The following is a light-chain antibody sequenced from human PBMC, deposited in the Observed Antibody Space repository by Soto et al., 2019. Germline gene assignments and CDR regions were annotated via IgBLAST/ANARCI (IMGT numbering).Light chain of an antibody. Sequence: QLVLTQPPSASGTPGQRDTISCSGSSSNIGTNTVIWYQQLPGAAPKLLIYSDNQRPSGVPDRFAGSKSGTSASLAISGLQSEDEADYYCAAWDVSLVVFGGGTKLTVL. CDR2: SDN. V-gene: IGLV1-44*01. J-gene: IGLJ2*01. CDR3: AAWDVSLVV. CDR1: SSNIGTNT.